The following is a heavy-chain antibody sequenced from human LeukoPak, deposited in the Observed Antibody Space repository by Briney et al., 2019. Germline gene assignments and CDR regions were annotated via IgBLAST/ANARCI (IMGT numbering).Heavy chain of an antibody. CDR1: GYTFTGYY. J-gene: IGHJ4*02. Sequence: ASVKVSCKASGYTFTGYYMHWVRQAPVQGLEWMGWINPNSVGTNYAQKFQGRVTITRDTSISTAYMELRRLRSDDTAVYYCARDEQLVPSFDYWGQGTLVTVSS. CDR2: INPNSVGT. D-gene: IGHD6-13*01. CDR3: ARDEQLVPSFDY. V-gene: IGHV1-2*02.